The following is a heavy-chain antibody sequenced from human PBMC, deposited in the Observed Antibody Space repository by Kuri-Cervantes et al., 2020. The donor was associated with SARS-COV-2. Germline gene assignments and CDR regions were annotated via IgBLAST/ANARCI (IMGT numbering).Heavy chain of an antibody. J-gene: IGHJ4*02. V-gene: IGHV3-66*02. CDR2: IYSGGST. D-gene: IGHD3-3*01. CDR1: GFTVSSNY. Sequence: GESLKISCAASGFTVSSNYMSWVRQAPGKGLEWVSVIYSGGSTYYADSVKGRFTISRDDSKNTLYLQMNSLRAEDTAVYYCARVEFWNGYFDYWGQGTLVTVSS. CDR3: ARVEFWNGYFDY.